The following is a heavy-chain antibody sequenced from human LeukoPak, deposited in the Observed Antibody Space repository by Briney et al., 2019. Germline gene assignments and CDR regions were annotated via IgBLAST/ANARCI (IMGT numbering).Heavy chain of an antibody. CDR1: GFTFNIYP. J-gene: IGHJ4*02. V-gene: IGHV3-23*01. Sequence: GGSLRLSCAASGFTFNIYPMSCVRQAPGKGQEWVSAITGSGGSTYYADSVKGRSTISRDNSKNTLYLQMNSLRAEDTAVYYCAKAPKTTYNYESSGDFDYWGQGTLVTVSA. D-gene: IGHD3-22*01. CDR3: AKAPKTTYNYESSGDFDY. CDR2: ITGSGGST.